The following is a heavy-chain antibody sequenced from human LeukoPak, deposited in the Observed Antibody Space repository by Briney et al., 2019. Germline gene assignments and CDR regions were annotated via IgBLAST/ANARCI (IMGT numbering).Heavy chain of an antibody. J-gene: IGHJ4*02. V-gene: IGHV6-1*01. CDR3: ARSKGHLDS. Sequence: SQTLSLTCAISGDSVSSNSAAWNWIRQSPSRGLEWLGRTCYRSKWFNGYAASVRSRITIKPDTPSNQFSLQLNSVTPEDTAMYFCARSKGHLDSWGQGTLVTVSS. CDR1: GDSVSSNSAA. CDR2: TCYRSKWFN.